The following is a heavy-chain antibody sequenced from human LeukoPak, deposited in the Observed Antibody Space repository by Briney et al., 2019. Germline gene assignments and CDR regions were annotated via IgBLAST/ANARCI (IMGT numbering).Heavy chain of an antibody. Sequence: GGSLKISFKGSGCSFTDYWIAWGRRMPGKGVEWVGIIYAGDSQPRYSPSFQGQVTISADKSINTAYLQWSSLKASDTAMYYCARHTAFSYISSWFDPWGQGTLVTVSS. V-gene: IGHV5-51*01. J-gene: IGHJ5*02. CDR2: IYAGDSQP. CDR3: ARHTAFSYISSWFDP. D-gene: IGHD3-10*01. CDR1: GCSFTDYW.